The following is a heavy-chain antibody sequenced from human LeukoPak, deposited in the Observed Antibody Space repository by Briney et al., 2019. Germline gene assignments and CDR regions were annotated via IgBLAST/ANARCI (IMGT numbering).Heavy chain of an antibody. D-gene: IGHD6-13*01. V-gene: IGHV5-51*01. J-gene: IGHJ4*02. CDR1: GYSFTSYW. Sequence: GESLKISCKGSGYSFTSYWIGWVRQMPGKGLEWMGIIYPGDSDTRYSPSFQGQVTISADKSISTAYLQWSSLKASDTAMYYCASVGAAAGNQFDYWGQGALVTVSS. CDR3: ASVGAAAGNQFDY. CDR2: IYPGDSDT.